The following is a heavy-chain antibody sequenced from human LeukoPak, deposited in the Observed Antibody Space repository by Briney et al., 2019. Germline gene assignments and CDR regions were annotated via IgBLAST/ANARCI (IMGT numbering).Heavy chain of an antibody. V-gene: IGHV3-30*18. CDR1: GFTFSSYG. Sequence: GGSLRLSCAASGFTFSSYGMHWVRQAPGKGLEWVAAISFDGSNKYYADSVKGRFTISRDSSKNTLYVQVNSLRVEGTAVYYCAKGGGGNQDFDYWGQGTLVTVSS. J-gene: IGHJ4*02. D-gene: IGHD3-16*01. CDR2: ISFDGSNK. CDR3: AKGGGGNQDFDY.